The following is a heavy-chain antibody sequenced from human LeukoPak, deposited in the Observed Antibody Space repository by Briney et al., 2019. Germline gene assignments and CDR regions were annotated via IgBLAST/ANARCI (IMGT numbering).Heavy chain of an antibody. CDR1: GGSFSGYY. CDR2: INHSGST. CDR3: ARGVLLWFGQRGLERSWFDP. Sequence: SETLSLTCAVYGGSFSGYYWSWIRQPPGKGLEWIGEINHSGSTNYNPSLKSRVTISVDTSKNQFSLKLSSVTAADTAVYYCARGVLLWFGQRGLERSWFDPWGQGTLVTVSS. V-gene: IGHV4-34*01. J-gene: IGHJ5*02. D-gene: IGHD3-10*01.